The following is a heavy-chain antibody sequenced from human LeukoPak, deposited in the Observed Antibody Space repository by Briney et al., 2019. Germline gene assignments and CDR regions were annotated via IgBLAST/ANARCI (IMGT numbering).Heavy chain of an antibody. V-gene: IGHV3-64*01. D-gene: IGHD3-22*01. Sequence: GGSLRLSCAASGFTFSSYAIHWVRQAPGKGLEYVSAISSNGGSTYYANSVKGRFTISRDNSKNTLYLQMGSLRAEDMAVYYCARGYYDSSGSLLYWGQGTLVTVSS. CDR2: ISSNGGST. J-gene: IGHJ4*02. CDR1: GFTFSSYA. CDR3: ARGYYDSSGSLLY.